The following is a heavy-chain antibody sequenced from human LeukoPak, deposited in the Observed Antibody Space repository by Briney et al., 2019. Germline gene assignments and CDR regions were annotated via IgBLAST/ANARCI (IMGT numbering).Heavy chain of an antibody. CDR3: AKDRSVLRYFDWLLLSAFDI. J-gene: IGHJ3*02. V-gene: IGHV3-23*01. D-gene: IGHD3-9*01. Sequence: GGSLRLSCAASGFTFSNYAMSWVRQAPGKGLEWVSGISGSGGSTYYADSVKGRFTISRDNSKNTLYLQMNSLRAEDTAVYYCAKDRSVLRYFDWLLLSAFDIWGQGTMVTVSS. CDR1: GFTFSNYA. CDR2: ISGSGGST.